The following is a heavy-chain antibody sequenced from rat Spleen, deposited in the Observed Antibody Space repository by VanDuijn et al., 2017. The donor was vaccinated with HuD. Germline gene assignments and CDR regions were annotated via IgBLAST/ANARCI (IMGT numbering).Heavy chain of an antibody. CDR3: TRSKGYPGIAFDY. Sequence: VQLKESGPGLVQPSQTLSLTCTVSGFSVTDYSVHWVRQPPGKGLEWMGVMWSGGSTTFNSTLKSRLSIIRDASKRQVFLKIDSLQTEDTAIYYCTRSKGYPGIAFDYWGQGVMVTVSS. V-gene: IGHV2S63*01. D-gene: IGHD1-4*01. CDR2: MWSGGST. J-gene: IGHJ2*01. CDR1: GFSVTDYS.